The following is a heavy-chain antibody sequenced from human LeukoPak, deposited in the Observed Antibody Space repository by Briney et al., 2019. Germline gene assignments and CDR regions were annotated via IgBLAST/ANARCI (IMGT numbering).Heavy chain of an antibody. CDR2: ITSSGNTI. Sequence: PGGSLRLSCAASGFTFSNYEMNWVRQAPGKGLEWVSYITSSGNTIYYANSVKGRFTISRDNAKNSLYLQMNSLRAEDMAVYYCARGSPGYWGQGTLVTVSS. CDR1: GFTFSNYE. CDR3: ARGSPGY. V-gene: IGHV3-48*03. J-gene: IGHJ4*02.